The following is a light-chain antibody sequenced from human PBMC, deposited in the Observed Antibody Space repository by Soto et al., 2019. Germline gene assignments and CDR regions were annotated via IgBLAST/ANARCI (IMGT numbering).Light chain of an antibody. CDR1: SSNIGSNT. J-gene: IGLJ1*01. Sequence: QSVLTQPPSASGTPGQRVTISCSGSSSNIGSNTVNWYQQLPGTAPKLLIYSNNQRPSGVPDRFSGSKSGTSDSLAISGLQSEDEADYCCAAWDGSLNGYVFGTGTKVTVL. CDR3: AAWDGSLNGYV. V-gene: IGLV1-44*01. CDR2: SNN.